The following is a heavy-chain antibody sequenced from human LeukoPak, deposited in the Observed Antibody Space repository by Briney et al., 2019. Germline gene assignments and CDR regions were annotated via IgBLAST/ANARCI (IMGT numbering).Heavy chain of an antibody. Sequence: SETLSLTCTVSGGSISNYYWSWIRQPPGEGLEWIGYIYNSGSTNYNPSLKSRGTISVDTSRNQFSLKLNSVPAADTAVYYCARQNDDGDYADYWGQGTLVTVSS. V-gene: IGHV4-59*08. CDR3: ARQNDDGDYADY. J-gene: IGHJ4*02. D-gene: IGHD4-17*01. CDR2: IYNSGST. CDR1: GGSISNYY.